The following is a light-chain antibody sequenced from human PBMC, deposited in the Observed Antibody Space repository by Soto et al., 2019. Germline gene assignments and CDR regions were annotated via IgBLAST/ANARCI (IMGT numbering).Light chain of an antibody. CDR2: GVS. J-gene: IGKJ1*01. V-gene: IGKV3-20*01. CDR3: QQYGSSPEGT. CDR1: HSVGSRS. Sequence: IVLKQSPGTLSFSQGERATLSCRASHSVGSRSLAWYQQKPGQAPRLLMFGVSSRATGIPDRFSGSGPGTDFTLTISRLEPEDFAVYYCQQYGSSPEGTFGQGTKVDIK.